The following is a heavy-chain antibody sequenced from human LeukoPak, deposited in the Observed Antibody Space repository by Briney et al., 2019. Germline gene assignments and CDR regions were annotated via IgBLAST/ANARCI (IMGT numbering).Heavy chain of an antibody. D-gene: IGHD5-18*01. CDR1: GYTFTNYW. CDR3: ARMNSFPIVYYFDY. Sequence: GESLKISCKGSGYTFTNYWIGWVRQMPGKGLEWMGIIYPGDSDARYSPSFQGQVTISADKSTCTAYLQWSSLKASDTAMYYCARMNSFPIVYYFDYWGQGTLVTVSS. CDR2: IYPGDSDA. J-gene: IGHJ4*02. V-gene: IGHV5-51*01.